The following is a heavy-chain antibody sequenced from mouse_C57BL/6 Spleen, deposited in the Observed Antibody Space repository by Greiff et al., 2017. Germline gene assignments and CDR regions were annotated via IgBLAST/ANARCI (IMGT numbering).Heavy chain of an antibody. CDR3: ARAGGLRRGGSYAMDY. CDR2: IYPGDGAT. V-gene: IGHV1-82*01. Sequence: QVQLQQSGPELVKPGASVKISCKASGYAFSSSWMNWVKPRPGTGLEWLGRIYPGDGATNYHGKFKGKATLTADKSSSTAYMQLSSLTSEDSAVYFCARAGGLRRGGSYAMDYWGQGTSVTVSS. CDR1: GYAFSSSW. J-gene: IGHJ4*01. D-gene: IGHD2-4*01.